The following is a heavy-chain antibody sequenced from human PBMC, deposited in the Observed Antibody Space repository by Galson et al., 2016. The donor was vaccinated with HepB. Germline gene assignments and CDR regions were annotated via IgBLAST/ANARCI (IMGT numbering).Heavy chain of an antibody. J-gene: IGHJ6*02. D-gene: IGHD4-17*01. V-gene: IGHV1-18*01. CDR1: GYPYISYG. Sequence: SVKVSCKASGYPYISYGINWVRQAPGQGLEWMGWMSASNGNTDYAQKFHGRVTMTTDTSISTAYMELSRLRSDDTAVYYCARDYGDNSFYGMDVWGQGTTVTVSS. CDR3: ARDYGDNSFYGMDV. CDR2: MSASNGNT.